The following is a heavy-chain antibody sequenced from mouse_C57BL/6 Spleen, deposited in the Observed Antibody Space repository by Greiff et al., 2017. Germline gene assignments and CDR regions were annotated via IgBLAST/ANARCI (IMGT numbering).Heavy chain of an antibody. Sequence: VQLKESGAELVRPGASVTLSCKASGYTFTDYEMHWVKQTPVHGLEWIGAIDPETGGTAYNQKFKGKAILTADKSSSTAYMELRSLTSEDSAVYYCTRGLFPITTVVATKYYFDYWGQGTTLTVSS. J-gene: IGHJ2*01. D-gene: IGHD1-1*01. CDR3: TRGLFPITTVVATKYYFDY. CDR2: IDPETGGT. V-gene: IGHV1-15*01. CDR1: GYTFTDYE.